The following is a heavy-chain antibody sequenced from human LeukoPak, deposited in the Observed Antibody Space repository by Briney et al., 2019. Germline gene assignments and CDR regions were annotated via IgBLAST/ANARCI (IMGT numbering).Heavy chain of an antibody. Sequence: SETLSLTCTVSGGSISSSSYYWGWIRQPPGKGLEWIGSIYYSGSTYYNPSLKSRVTISVDTSKNQLSLKLSSVTAADTAVYYCARHVDWLKLYYFDYWGQGTLVTVSS. CDR1: GGSISSSSYY. D-gene: IGHD5-12*01. V-gene: IGHV4-39*01. CDR3: ARHVDWLKLYYFDY. CDR2: IYYSGST. J-gene: IGHJ4*02.